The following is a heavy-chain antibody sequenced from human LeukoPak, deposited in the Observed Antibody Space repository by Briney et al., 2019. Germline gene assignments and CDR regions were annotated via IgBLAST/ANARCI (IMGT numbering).Heavy chain of an antibody. V-gene: IGHV1-8*01. D-gene: IGHD5-24*01. CDR3: ARAVAKRHYYYCYYMDV. J-gene: IGHJ6*03. Sequence: ASVKVSCKASGYTFTSYDINWVRQATGQGLEWMGWMNPNSGNTGYAQKFQGRVTMTRNTSISTAYMELSSLRSEDTAVYYCARAVAKRHYYYCYYMDVWGKGTTVTVSS. CDR1: GYTFTSYD. CDR2: MNPNSGNT.